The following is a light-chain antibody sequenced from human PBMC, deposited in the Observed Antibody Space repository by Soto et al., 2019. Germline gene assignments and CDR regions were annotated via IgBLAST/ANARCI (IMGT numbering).Light chain of an antibody. CDR2: KAS. J-gene: IGKJ2*01. CDR3: QQYNSYPYT. V-gene: IGKV1-5*03. CDR1: QSFSSW. Sequence: DIPMTQSPSTLSVSVGDRVTITCRASQSFSSWLAWYQQKPGKAPKLLIYKASSLESGVPSRFSGSESGTEFTLTISSLQPDDFATYYCQQYNSYPYTFGQGTKLEIK.